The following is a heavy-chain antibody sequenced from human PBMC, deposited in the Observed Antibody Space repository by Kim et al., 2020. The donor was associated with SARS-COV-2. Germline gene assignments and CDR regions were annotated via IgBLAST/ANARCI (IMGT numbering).Heavy chain of an antibody. CDR3: ARGGPATYYDILTGYYYYYGMDV. D-gene: IGHD3-9*01. V-gene: IGHV3-30*04. CDR1: GFTFSSYA. CDR2: ISYDGSNK. Sequence: GGSLRLSCAASGFTFSSYAMHWVRQAPGKGLEWVAVISYDGSNKYYADSVKGRFTISRDNSKNTLYLQMNSLRAEDTAVYYCARGGPATYYDILTGYYYYYGMDVWGQGTTVTVSS. J-gene: IGHJ6*02.